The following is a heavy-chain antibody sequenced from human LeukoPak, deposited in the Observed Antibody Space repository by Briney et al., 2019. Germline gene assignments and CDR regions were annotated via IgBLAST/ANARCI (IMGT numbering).Heavy chain of an antibody. V-gene: IGHV1-8*03. CDR3: ARGVWGSGNYYNHVWFDP. D-gene: IGHD3-10*01. CDR2: MNPNSGNT. J-gene: IGHJ5*02. Sequence: ASVKVSCKASGYTFTSYDINWVRQATGQGLEWMGWMNPNSGNTGYAQKFQGRVTITRNTSISTAYMELSSLRSEDTAVYYCARGVWGSGNYYNHVWFDPWGQGTLVTVSS. CDR1: GYTFTSYD.